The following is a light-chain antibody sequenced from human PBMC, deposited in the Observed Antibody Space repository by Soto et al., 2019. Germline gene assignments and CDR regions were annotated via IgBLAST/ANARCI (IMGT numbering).Light chain of an antibody. Sequence: EIVMTQSPVTLSASPGERATLSCRASQTVSNNLAWYQQKPGQTPRLLIYGASTRAPGIPARFTGSGSGTEFTLTISGLQSEDFAVYYCQQYNSRPPWTFGQGTRVEIK. J-gene: IGKJ1*01. CDR3: QQYNSRPPWT. CDR1: QTVSNN. V-gene: IGKV3-15*01. CDR2: GAS.